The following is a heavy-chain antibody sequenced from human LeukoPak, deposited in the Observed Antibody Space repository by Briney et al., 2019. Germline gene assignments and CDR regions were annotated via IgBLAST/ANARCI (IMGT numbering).Heavy chain of an antibody. CDR1: GDSVSSNSAA. Sequence: SQTLSLTCAISGDSVSSNSAAWNWIRQSPSRGLEWLGRTYYRSKWYNDYAVSVKSRITINPDTSKNQFSLQLNSVTPEDTAVYYCAREGCSSTSCYEYYFDYWGQGTLVTVSS. V-gene: IGHV6-1*01. J-gene: IGHJ4*02. CDR2: TYYRSKWYN. CDR3: AREGCSSTSCYEYYFDY. D-gene: IGHD2-2*01.